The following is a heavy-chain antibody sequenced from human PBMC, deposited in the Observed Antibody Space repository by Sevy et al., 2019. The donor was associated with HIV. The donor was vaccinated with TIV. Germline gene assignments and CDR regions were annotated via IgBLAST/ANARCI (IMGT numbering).Heavy chain of an antibody. Sequence: GGSLRLSCAASGFTFSRYGMHWVRHAPGKGLEWVAFIRFDGSTKYYGDSVKGRFTISRDNSKNTLYLQMNSLRPEDTAVYYCAKGLGMVQGALLSDDTWGQGTMVTVSS. CDR3: AKGLGMVQGALLSDDT. CDR1: GFTFSRYG. CDR2: IRFDGSTK. J-gene: IGHJ3*02. D-gene: IGHD3-10*01. V-gene: IGHV3-30*02.